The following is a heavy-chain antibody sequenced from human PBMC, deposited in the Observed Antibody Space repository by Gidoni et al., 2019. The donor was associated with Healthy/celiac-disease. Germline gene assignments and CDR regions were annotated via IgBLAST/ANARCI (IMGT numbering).Heavy chain of an antibody. D-gene: IGHD2-8*02. CDR1: GFTFSSYA. CDR3: AKDSGIVLVVYARWDY. V-gene: IGHV3-23*01. CDR2: ISGSGGST. J-gene: IGHJ4*02. Sequence: EVQLLESGGGLVQPGGSLRLSCAASGFTFSSYAMSWVRQAPGKGLEWGSAISGSGGSTYYADAVKGRFTISRDNSKNTLYLQMNSLRAEDTAVYYCAKDSGIVLVVYARWDYWGQGTLVTVSS.